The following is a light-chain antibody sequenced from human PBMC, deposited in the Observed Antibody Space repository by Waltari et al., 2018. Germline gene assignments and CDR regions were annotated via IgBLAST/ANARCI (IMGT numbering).Light chain of an antibody. CDR2: DNN. Sequence: QSVLTQPPSVSAAPGQKVTISCSGRSSNTGNNYVSWYQLRPGTAPKLLIYDNNKRPAGIPDRCAGSKAGTSATLGITGLQTGEEADYYGATWERSMSAVVFGGGTKLTVL. J-gene: IGLJ2*01. CDR1: SSNTGNNY. CDR3: ATWERSMSAVV. V-gene: IGLV1-51*01.